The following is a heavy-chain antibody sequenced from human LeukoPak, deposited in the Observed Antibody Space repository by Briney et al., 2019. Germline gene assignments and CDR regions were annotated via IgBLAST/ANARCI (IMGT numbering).Heavy chain of an antibody. D-gene: IGHD5-18*01. CDR2: VNTDETTT. CDR1: GFTFSTYW. Sequence: GGSLRLSCAGSGFTFSTYWMHWVRQAPGKGLVWVSRVNTDETTTNYAHSVKGRFTISRDNARNTLYLQMNSLRAEDTAVYYCARGDYGYSPLDYWGQGTLVSVSS. V-gene: IGHV3-74*01. J-gene: IGHJ4*02. CDR3: ARGDYGYSPLDY.